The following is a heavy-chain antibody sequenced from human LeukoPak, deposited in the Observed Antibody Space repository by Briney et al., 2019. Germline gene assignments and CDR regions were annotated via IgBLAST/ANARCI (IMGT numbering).Heavy chain of an antibody. CDR1: GFSFGEYA. CDR3: ARDVGGSGSGI. J-gene: IGHJ3*02. Sequence: GGSLRLSCTTSGFSFGEYAMSWFRQAPGKGLEWVSSISSSSSYIYYADSVKGRFTISRDNAKNSLYLQMNSLRAEDTAVYYCARDVGGSGSGIWGQGTMVTVSS. CDR2: ISSSSSYI. D-gene: IGHD6-19*01. V-gene: IGHV3-21*01.